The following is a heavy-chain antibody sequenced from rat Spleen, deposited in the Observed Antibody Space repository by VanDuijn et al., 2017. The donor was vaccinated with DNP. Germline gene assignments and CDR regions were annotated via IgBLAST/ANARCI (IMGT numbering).Heavy chain of an antibody. CDR3: TRDLRVATGHPYGLDP. CDR1: GFSLTSYH. Sequence: QVQLKESGPGLVQPSQTLSLTCTVSGFSLTSYHVHWVRQPPGKGLEWMGRIQSGGNTDYNSVLKSRLSISRDTSKDQVFLKMNSLQTEDTAIYFCTRDLRVATGHPYGLDPWGQGISVTVSS. J-gene: IGHJ4*01. D-gene: IGHD1-3*01. V-gene: IGHV2-27*01. CDR2: IQSGGNT.